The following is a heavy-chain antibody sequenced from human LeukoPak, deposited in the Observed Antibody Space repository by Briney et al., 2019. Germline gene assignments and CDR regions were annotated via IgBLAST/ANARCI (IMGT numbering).Heavy chain of an antibody. Sequence: GALRLSCAASGFIFSNYAMSWVRQASGKGLQWVSAFSGSGGSTYYADSVKGRFTISRDNSRNTLYLQMNSLRAEDTAVYYCARSGLSRFGFWGQGTLVTVSS. D-gene: IGHD2/OR15-2a*01. J-gene: IGHJ4*02. V-gene: IGHV3-23*01. CDR1: GFIFSNYA. CDR3: ARSGLSRFGF. CDR2: FSGSGGST.